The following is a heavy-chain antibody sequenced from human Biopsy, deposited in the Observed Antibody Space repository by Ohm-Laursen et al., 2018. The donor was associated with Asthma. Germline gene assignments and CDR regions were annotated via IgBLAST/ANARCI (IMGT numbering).Heavy chain of an antibody. CDR2: IHYSGST. D-gene: IGHD6-19*01. CDR3: ARASVAASSNWFDP. Sequence: SETLSLTCAVSGASIKTDDHYGSWLRQPPGKGLEWFGFIHYSGSTSYNPSLKGGVTISVDTSKNQFSLKLSSVTAADTAVYYCARASVAASSNWFDPWGQGTLVTVSS. CDR1: GASIKTDDHY. J-gene: IGHJ5*02. V-gene: IGHV4-30-4*01.